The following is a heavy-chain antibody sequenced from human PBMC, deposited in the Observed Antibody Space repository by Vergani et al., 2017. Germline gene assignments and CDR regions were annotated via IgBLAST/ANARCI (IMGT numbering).Heavy chain of an antibody. CDR1: GFTFSSYS. CDR3: ARVLTIFGPGAFDI. CDR2: ISSSSSTI. D-gene: IGHD3-3*01. J-gene: IGHJ3*02. Sequence: EVQLVESGGGLVQPGGSLRLSCAASGFTFSSYSMNWVRQAPGNGLEWVSYISSSSSTIYDADSVKGRFTISRDNAKNSLYLQMNSLRAEDTAVYYCARVLTIFGPGAFDIWGQGTMVTVSS. V-gene: IGHV3-48*01.